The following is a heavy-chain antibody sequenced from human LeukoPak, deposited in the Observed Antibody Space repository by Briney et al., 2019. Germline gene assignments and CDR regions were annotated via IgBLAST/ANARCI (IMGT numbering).Heavy chain of an antibody. CDR1: GGTFSSYT. V-gene: IGHV1-69*02. Sequence: SVKVSCKASGGTFSSYTISWVRQAPGQGLEWMGRIIPILGIANYAQKFQGRVTIAADKSTSTAYMELSSLRPEDTAVYYCARGYCSSTSCYGGNWFDPWGQGTLVTVSS. CDR3: ARGYCSSTSCYGGNWFDP. D-gene: IGHD2-2*01. CDR2: IIPILGIA. J-gene: IGHJ5*02.